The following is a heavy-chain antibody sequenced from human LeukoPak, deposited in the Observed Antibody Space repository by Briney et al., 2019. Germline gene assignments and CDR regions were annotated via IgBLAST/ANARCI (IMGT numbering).Heavy chain of an antibody. CDR3: ATSGGFVLPNAITGNWYMDV. D-gene: IGHD2-2*01. CDR2: ITSSGGYT. V-gene: IGHV3-21*01. J-gene: IGHJ6*03. CDR1: GFTFSDYS. Sequence: GGSLRLSCGASGFTFSDYSMDWVRQAPGKGLAWVASITSSGGYTYYADSVKGRFTISRDNAQNSLFLQMNSLRAEDTAVYFCATSGGFVLPNAITGNWYMDVWGRGTSVTVSS.